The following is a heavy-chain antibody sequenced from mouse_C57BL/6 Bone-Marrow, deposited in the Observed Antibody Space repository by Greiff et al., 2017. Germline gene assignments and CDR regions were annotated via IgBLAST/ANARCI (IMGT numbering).Heavy chain of an antibody. Sequence: VQLQQSGAELVRPGASVKLSCTASGFNIKDDYMHWVKQRPEQGLEWIGWIDPENGDTEYASKFQGKATITADTSSNTAYLQLSSLTSEDTAVYYCTTGQELPYFDYWGQGTTLTVSS. D-gene: IGHD2-1*01. CDR3: TTGQELPYFDY. CDR2: IDPENGDT. V-gene: IGHV14-4*01. J-gene: IGHJ2*01. CDR1: GFNIKDDY.